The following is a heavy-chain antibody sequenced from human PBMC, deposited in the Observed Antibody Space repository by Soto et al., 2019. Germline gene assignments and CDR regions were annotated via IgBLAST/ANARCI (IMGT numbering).Heavy chain of an antibody. Sequence: GASVKVSCKASGYTFTGYYMHWVRQAPGQGLEWMGWINPNSGGTNYAQKFQGWVTMTRDTSISTAYMELSRLRSDDTAVYYCARSALSGYYDSSGYDAFDIWGQGTMVTVSS. V-gene: IGHV1-2*04. D-gene: IGHD3-22*01. CDR1: GYTFTGYY. J-gene: IGHJ3*02. CDR2: INPNSGGT. CDR3: ARSALSGYYDSSGYDAFDI.